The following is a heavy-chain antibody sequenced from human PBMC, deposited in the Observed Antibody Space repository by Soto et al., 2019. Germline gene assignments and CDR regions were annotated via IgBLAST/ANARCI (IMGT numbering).Heavy chain of an antibody. J-gene: IGHJ4*02. D-gene: IGHD3-16*01. CDR1: GGSISSGDYY. CDR2: IYYSGST. Sequence: SETLSLTCTVSGGSISSGDYYWSWIRQPPGKGLEWIGYIYYSGSTYYNPSLKSRVTISVDTSKNQFSLKLSSVTAADTAVYYCARDLGRGELVFVFPLDYWGQGTLVTVSS. CDR3: ARDLGRGELVFVFPLDY. V-gene: IGHV4-30-4*01.